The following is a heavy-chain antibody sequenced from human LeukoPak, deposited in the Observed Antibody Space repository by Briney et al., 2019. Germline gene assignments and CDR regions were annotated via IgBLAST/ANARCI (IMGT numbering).Heavy chain of an antibody. CDR1: GGSISSYY. V-gene: IGHV4-59*01. Sequence: SETLSLTCTVSGGSISSYYRSRIRQPPGKGLEWIGYIYYSGSTNYNPSLKSRVTISVDTSKNQFSLKLSSVTAADTAVYYCARAPSGISLDYWGQGTLVTVSS. J-gene: IGHJ4*02. CDR3: ARAPSGISLDY. D-gene: IGHD6-25*01. CDR2: IYYSGST.